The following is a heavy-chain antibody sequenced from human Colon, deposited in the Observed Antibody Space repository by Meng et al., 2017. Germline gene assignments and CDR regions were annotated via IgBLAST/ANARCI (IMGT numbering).Heavy chain of an antibody. CDR2: INHSGST. CDR1: GGSISSNGYY. V-gene: IGHV4-39*07. CDR3: ARGVDWAKSGNF. D-gene: IGHD3-9*01. Sequence: QLQLQESGPGLVKPSETLSLTCTVSGGSISSNGYYWSWIRQPPGKGLEWIGEINHSGSTNYNPSLKSRVTISVDTSKNQFSLKLSSVTAADTAVYYCARGVDWAKSGNFWGQGTLVTVSS. J-gene: IGHJ4*02.